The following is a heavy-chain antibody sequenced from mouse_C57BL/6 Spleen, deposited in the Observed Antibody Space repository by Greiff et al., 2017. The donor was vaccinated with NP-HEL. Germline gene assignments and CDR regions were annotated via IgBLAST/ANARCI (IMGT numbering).Heavy chain of an antibody. J-gene: IGHJ4*01. CDR3: ARREAYYSNYEVYYYAMDY. Sequence: VQLQQSGAELVKPGASVKMSCKASGYTFTSYWITWVKQRPGQGLEWIGDIYPGSGSTNYNEKFKSKATLTVDTSSSTAYMQLSSLTSEDSAVYYCARREAYYSNYEVYYYAMDYWGQGTSVTVSS. CDR2: IYPGSGST. V-gene: IGHV1-55*01. CDR1: GYTFTSYW. D-gene: IGHD2-5*01.